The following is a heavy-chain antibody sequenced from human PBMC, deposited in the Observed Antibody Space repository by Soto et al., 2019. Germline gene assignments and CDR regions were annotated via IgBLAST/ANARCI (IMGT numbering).Heavy chain of an antibody. CDR1: GGTFSSYA. D-gene: IGHD1-26*01. V-gene: IGHV1-69*13. CDR3: ARGGTWELPNHYYYYGMDV. J-gene: IGHJ6*02. Sequence: SVKVSCKASGGTFSSYAISWVRQAPGQGLEWMGGIIPIFGTANYAQKFQGRVTITADESTSTAYMELSSLRSEDTAVYYCARGGTWELPNHYYYYGMDVWAKGPRSPSP. CDR2: IIPIFGTA.